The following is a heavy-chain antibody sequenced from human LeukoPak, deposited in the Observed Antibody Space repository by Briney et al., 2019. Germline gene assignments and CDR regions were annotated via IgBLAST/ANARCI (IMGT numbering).Heavy chain of an antibody. D-gene: IGHD2-2*01. CDR2: IGGSGVST. V-gene: IGHV3-23*01. Sequence: GGSLRLSCAASGFSFSNYAMSWVRQAPGKGLEWVSAIGGSGVSTYYAESVKGRFTISRDNSKNTLYLQMNSLRAEDTAVYYCAKRYCSSSSCSLFDYWGQGTLVTVSS. J-gene: IGHJ4*02. CDR1: GFSFSNYA. CDR3: AKRYCSSSSCSLFDY.